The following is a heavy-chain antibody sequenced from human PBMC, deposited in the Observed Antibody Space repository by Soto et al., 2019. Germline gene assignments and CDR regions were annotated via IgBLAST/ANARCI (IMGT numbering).Heavy chain of an antibody. Sequence: ASVKVSCKASGYTFTGYYMHWLRQAPGQGLEWMGWINPNSGGTNYAQKFQGWVTMTRDTSISTAYMELSRLRSDDTAVYYCAREGVKVDTAMVDVYYYYGMDVWGQGTTVTVSS. CDR1: GYTFTGYY. CDR3: AREGVKVDTAMVDVYYYYGMDV. V-gene: IGHV1-2*04. D-gene: IGHD5-18*01. J-gene: IGHJ6*02. CDR2: INPNSGGT.